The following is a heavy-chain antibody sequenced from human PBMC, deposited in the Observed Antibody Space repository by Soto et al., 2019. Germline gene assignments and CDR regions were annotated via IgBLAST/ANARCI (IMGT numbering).Heavy chain of an antibody. J-gene: IGHJ6*02. Sequence: GGSLRLSCASSVFTFIRYAMNWVRQAPGRGLQWISGISVSGDNTSYVESVRGRFTVYRDNSKNTLYLQMNNLRAEDTALYYCAKDGKMRTKVWFPAGYGMDVWGQGTTVTVSS. D-gene: IGHD3-10*01. V-gene: IGHV3-23*01. CDR1: VFTFIRYA. CDR3: AKDGKMRTKVWFPAGYGMDV. CDR2: ISVSGDNT.